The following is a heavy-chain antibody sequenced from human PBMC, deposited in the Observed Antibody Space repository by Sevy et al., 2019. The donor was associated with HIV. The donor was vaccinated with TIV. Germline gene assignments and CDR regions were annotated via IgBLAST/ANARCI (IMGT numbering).Heavy chain of an antibody. V-gene: IGHV3-33*01. J-gene: IGHJ3*02. CDR3: AREKLEVGSAFDI. CDR1: GFTFSSYG. D-gene: IGHD2-15*01. CDR2: IWFDGSNR. Sequence: GGFLRLSCAASGFTFSSYGMHWVRQAPGKGLEWVALIWFDGSNRLYADSVKGRFTISRDNSKNTLYLQMNSLRAEDTAIYYCAREKLEVGSAFDIWGPGTLVTVSS.